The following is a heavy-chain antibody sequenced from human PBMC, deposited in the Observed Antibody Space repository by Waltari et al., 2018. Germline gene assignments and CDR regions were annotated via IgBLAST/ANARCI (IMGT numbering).Heavy chain of an antibody. CDR2: CNGVGMSP. J-gene: IGHJ6*02. D-gene: IGHD6-19*01. CDR3: VREHVAVACSYCFYGMDV. V-gene: IGHV3-74*01. CDR1: EFNINCYW. Sequence: EVQLVESGGGLVQPGRSLRLSCAASEFNINCYWMNWLRQAPGKGPVWAGSCNGVGMSPSNADSSKARSTAPRDSARNPLLLQMSMLLGADTAVYFCVREHVAVACSYCFYGMDVWGQGTTVIVSS.